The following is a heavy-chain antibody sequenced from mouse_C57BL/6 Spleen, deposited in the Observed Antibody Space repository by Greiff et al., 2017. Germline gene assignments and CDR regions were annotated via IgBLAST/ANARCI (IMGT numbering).Heavy chain of an antibody. CDR2: INPNNGGT. J-gene: IGHJ1*03. D-gene: IGHD1-1*01. Sequence: EVQLQQSGPELVKPGASVKISCKASGYTFTDYYMNWVKQSHGKSLEWIGDINPNNGGTSYNQKFKGKATLTVDKSSSTSYMELRSLTSADSAVYYGARRLGSTTVGAKNFDVWGTGTTVTVSS. CDR3: ARRLGSTTVGAKNFDV. V-gene: IGHV1-26*01. CDR1: GYTFTDYY.